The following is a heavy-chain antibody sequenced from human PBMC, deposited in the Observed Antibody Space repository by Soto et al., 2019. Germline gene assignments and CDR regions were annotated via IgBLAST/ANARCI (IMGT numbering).Heavy chain of an antibody. CDR2: ISSSGSPT. CDR1: GVNSRGFE. CDR3: AKDERAGYDYNRAFDY. D-gene: IGHD5-12*01. V-gene: IGHV3-48*03. J-gene: IGHJ4*02. Sequence: GGPMRHPSAAAGVNSRGFERNRVLQATRQGLEWVSYISSSGSPTYYADSVKGRFTISRGNAKNSVHLQMNSLRAEETAVYYCAKDERAGYDYNRAFDYWSQGXLVTVSS.